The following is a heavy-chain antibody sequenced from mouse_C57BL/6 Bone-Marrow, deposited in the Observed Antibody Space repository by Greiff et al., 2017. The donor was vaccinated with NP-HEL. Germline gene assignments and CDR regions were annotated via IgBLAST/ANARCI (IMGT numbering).Heavy chain of an antibody. CDR1: GYAFSSYW. Sequence: QVQLQQSGAELVKPGASVKISCKASGYAFSSYWLNWVKQRPGKGLEWIGQIYPGDGDTNYNGKFKGKATLTADKSSSTAYMQLSSLTSEDSAVYFCARTLGRYYAMDYWGQGTSVTVSS. CDR3: ARTLGRYYAMDY. V-gene: IGHV1-80*01. J-gene: IGHJ4*01. D-gene: IGHD4-1*01. CDR2: IYPGDGDT.